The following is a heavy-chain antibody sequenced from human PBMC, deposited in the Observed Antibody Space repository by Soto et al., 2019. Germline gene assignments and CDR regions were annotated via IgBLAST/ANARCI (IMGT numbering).Heavy chain of an antibody. CDR1: GGTFSSYA. D-gene: IGHD3-10*01. V-gene: IGHV1-69*13. CDR3: ASAWFGTLNWFDP. CDR2: IIPIFGTA. Sequence: SVKVSCKASGGTFSSYAISWVRQAPGQGLEWMGGIIPIFGTANYAQKFQGRVTITADESTSTAYMELSSLRPEDTAVYYCASAWFGTLNWFDPWGQGTLVTVSS. J-gene: IGHJ5*02.